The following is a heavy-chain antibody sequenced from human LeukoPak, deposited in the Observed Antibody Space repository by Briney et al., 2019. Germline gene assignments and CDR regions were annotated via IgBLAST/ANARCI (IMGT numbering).Heavy chain of an antibody. CDR3: ARDPKKYSSGLDY. CDR1: GFTFSSYW. Sequence: GGSLRLSCVASGFTFSSYWMDWVRQAPGKGLVWGSRINIDGSSTSYADSVKGRFTISRDNAKNTVYLQMNSLRAEDTAVYYCARDPKKYSSGLDYWGQGNLVTVSS. V-gene: IGHV3-74*01. CDR2: INIDGSST. J-gene: IGHJ4*02. D-gene: IGHD4-11*01.